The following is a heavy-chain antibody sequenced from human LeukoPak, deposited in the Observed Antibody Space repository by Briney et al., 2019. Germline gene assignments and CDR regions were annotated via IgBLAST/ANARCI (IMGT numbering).Heavy chain of an antibody. Sequence: GGSLRLSCAASGFTFDDYAMHWVRQAPGKGLEWVSGISWNSGSIGYADSVKGRFTISRDNAKNSLNLQMNSLRAEDTALYYCAKVGYGSGSYPTRLTYYFDYWGQGTLVTVSS. V-gene: IGHV3-9*01. CDR3: AKVGYGSGSYPTRLTYYFDY. CDR1: GFTFDDYA. J-gene: IGHJ4*02. D-gene: IGHD3-10*01. CDR2: ISWNSGSI.